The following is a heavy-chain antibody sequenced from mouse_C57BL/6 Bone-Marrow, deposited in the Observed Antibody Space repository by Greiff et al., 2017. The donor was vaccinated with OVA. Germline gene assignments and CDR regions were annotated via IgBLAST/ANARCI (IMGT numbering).Heavy chain of an antibody. J-gene: IGHJ1*03. D-gene: IGHD2-4*01. Sequence: VQLKQSGGGLVKPGGSLKLSCAASGFTFSSYAMSWVRQTPEKRLEWVATISDGGSYTYYPDNVKGRFTISRDNAKNNLYLQMSHLKSEDTAMYYCARVIYYDYDGHVWGTGTTVTVSS. CDR1: GFTFSSYA. V-gene: IGHV5-4*01. CDR3: ARVIYYDYDGHV. CDR2: ISDGGSYT.